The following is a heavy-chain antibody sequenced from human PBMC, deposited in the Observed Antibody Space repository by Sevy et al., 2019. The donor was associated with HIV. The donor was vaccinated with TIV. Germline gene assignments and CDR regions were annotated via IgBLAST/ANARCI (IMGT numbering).Heavy chain of an antibody. Sequence: GGSLRLSCAASGFTFRNYNINWVRQAPGKGLEWVSFISSSSSYIYYADSVKGRFTISRDNAKNSMYLQMNSLRAEDTAVYYCAKVTFGVVNGMDVWGQGTTVTVSS. CDR3: AKVTFGVVNGMDV. CDR1: GFTFRNYN. D-gene: IGHD3-16*01. CDR2: ISSSSSYI. J-gene: IGHJ6*02. V-gene: IGHV3-21*01.